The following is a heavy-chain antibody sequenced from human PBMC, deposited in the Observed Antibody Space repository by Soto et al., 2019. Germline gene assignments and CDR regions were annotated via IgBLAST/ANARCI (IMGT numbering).Heavy chain of an antibody. D-gene: IGHD4-17*01. CDR3: ANDRSTVNYYYYGMEV. CDR2: IGWNSGSI. CDR1: GFTFDDYA. J-gene: IGHJ6*02. Sequence: GGSLRLSCEASGFTFDDYAMHWARQAPGKGLEWVSGIGWNSGSIGYADSVKGRFTISRDNAKNSLFLQMNSPRAEDTALYYCANDRSTVNYYYYGMEVWGRGTTVSVSS. V-gene: IGHV3-9*01.